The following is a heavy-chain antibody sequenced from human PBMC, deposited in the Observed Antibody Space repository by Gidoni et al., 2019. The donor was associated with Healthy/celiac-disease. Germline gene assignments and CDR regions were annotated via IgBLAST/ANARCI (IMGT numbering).Heavy chain of an antibody. CDR3: ASGHLDSTEKAYYYYYYMDV. CDR2: ISSSSSYI. D-gene: IGHD1-1*01. J-gene: IGHJ6*03. V-gene: IGHV3-21*01. Sequence: EVQLVESGGGLVKPGGSLRLSCAASGFTFCSYSMNWVRQAPGKGLECVSSISSSSSYIYYADSVKGRFTISRDNAKNSLYLQMNSLRAEDTAVYYCASGHLDSTEKAYYYYYYMDVWGKGTTVTVSS. CDR1: GFTFCSYS.